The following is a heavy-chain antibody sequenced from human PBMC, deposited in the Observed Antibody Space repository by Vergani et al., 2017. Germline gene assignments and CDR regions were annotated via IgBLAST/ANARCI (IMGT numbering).Heavy chain of an antibody. V-gene: IGHV3-74*03. D-gene: IGHD3-9*01. J-gene: IGHJ4*02. CDR1: GFSFRTFS. Sequence: VQLVESGGGVVQPGGSRRLSCAASGFSFRTFSMFWVRQPPGKGLAWVSKISPDGRTTEYADSVRGRFTISRDNANSMLYLQMNSLRDDDTAVYYCAREPPLTGFFDYWGQGTLVTVSS. CDR3: AREPPLTGFFDY. CDR2: ISPDGRTT.